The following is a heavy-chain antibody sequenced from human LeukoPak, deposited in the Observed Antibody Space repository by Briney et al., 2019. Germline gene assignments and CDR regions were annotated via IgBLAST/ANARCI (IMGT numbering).Heavy chain of an antibody. V-gene: IGHV3-66*01. Sequence: GGSLRLSCAASGFTVSSNYMSWVRQAPGKGLEWVSVIYSGGSIYYADSVKGRFTISRDNSKNTLYLQMNSLRAEDTAVYYCARDLGYSYGSGDYWGQGTLVTVSS. J-gene: IGHJ4*02. D-gene: IGHD5-18*01. CDR2: IYSGGSI. CDR1: GFTVSSNY. CDR3: ARDLGYSYGSGDY.